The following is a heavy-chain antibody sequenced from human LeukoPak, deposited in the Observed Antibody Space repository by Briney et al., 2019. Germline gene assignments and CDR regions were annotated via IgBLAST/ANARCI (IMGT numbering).Heavy chain of an antibody. CDR1: GITFSSYG. V-gene: IGHV3-23*01. D-gene: IGHD2-8*02. J-gene: IGHJ4*02. CDR3: ATYRQVLLPFES. Sequence: GGSLRLSCAASGITFSSYGMSWVRQAPGKGLEWVSSISSTGGTTYYADSVRGRFTISRDNSKSTLSLQMNSLRAEDTAIYYCATYRQVLLPFESWGQGTLVTVSS. CDR2: ISSTGGTT.